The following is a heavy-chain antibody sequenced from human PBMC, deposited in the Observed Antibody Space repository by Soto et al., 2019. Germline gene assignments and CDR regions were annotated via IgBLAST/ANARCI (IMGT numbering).Heavy chain of an antibody. D-gene: IGHD3-3*01. Sequence: PGGSLRLSCAASGFTFSDYYMDWVRQAPGMGLEWVGRTRNKANSYTTEYAASVKGRFTISRDDSTNSLFLQMNGLKTEDTAVYYCVRVRVSSGPYPSEFWGQGPLVTVSS. CDR2: TRNKANSYTT. CDR3: VRVRVSSGPYPSEF. J-gene: IGHJ4*02. CDR1: GFTFSDYY. V-gene: IGHV3-72*01.